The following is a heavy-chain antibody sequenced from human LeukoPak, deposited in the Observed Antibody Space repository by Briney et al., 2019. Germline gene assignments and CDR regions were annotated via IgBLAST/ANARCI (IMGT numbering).Heavy chain of an antibody. V-gene: IGHV3-33*01. Sequence: GGSLRLSCAASGFSFNSYDMHWVRQAPGKGLEWMALIRYDGSKEYYAYSVKGRFTISRDNSKNTLYLQMNSLRAEDTAVYYCARRDYCSSTSCYEGLFDYWGQGTLVTVSS. D-gene: IGHD2-2*01. CDR2: IRYDGSKE. CDR3: ARRDYCSSTSCYEGLFDY. CDR1: GFSFNSYD. J-gene: IGHJ4*02.